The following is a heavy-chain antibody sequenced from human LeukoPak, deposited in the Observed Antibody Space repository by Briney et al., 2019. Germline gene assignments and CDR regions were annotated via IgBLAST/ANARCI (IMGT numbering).Heavy chain of an antibody. V-gene: IGHV3-21*01. CDR2: ISSSSSYI. J-gene: IGHJ3*02. CDR3: ARVGTVALSGAFDI. Sequence: GGSLRLSCAASGFTFSSYSMNWVRQAPGKGLEWVSSISSSSSYIYYADSVKGRFTISRDNAKNSLYLQMNSLRAEDTAVYYCARVGTVALSGAFDIWGQGTMVTVSS. D-gene: IGHD1-26*01. CDR1: GFTFSSYS.